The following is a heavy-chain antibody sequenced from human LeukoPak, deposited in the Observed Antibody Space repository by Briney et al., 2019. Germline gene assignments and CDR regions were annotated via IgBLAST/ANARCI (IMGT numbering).Heavy chain of an antibody. CDR1: GFTFSSYA. Sequence: GGSLRLSCAASGFTFSSYAMSWVRQAPGKGLESVSAISGSGGSTYYADSVKGRFTISRDNSKNTLYLQMNSLRAEDTAVYYCAKFEWERLPYYYYGMDVWGQGTTVTVSS. V-gene: IGHV3-23*01. J-gene: IGHJ6*02. CDR3: AKFEWERLPYYYYGMDV. CDR2: ISGSGGST. D-gene: IGHD1-26*01.